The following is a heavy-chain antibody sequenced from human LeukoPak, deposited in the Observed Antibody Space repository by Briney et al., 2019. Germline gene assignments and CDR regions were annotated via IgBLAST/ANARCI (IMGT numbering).Heavy chain of an antibody. Sequence: PGGSLRLSCAGSGFTFSSYEMNWVRQAPGKRVDWVSYISSGGRTYADSVKGRFTISRDNAKNSLYLQMNSLRAEDTAVYYCASSLPGYWGQGTLVTVSS. CDR3: ASSLPGY. V-gene: IGHV3-48*03. CDR1: GFTFSSYE. D-gene: IGHD1-14*01. CDR2: ISSGGRT. J-gene: IGHJ4*02.